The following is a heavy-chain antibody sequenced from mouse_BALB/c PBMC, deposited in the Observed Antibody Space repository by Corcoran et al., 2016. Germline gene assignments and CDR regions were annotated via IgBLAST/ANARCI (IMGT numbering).Heavy chain of an antibody. CDR3: ARWDWYFDV. Sequence: EVQLQQSGAELVKPGASVKLSCTASGFNIKDTYMHWVKQRPEQGLEWIGRIDPANGNTTYDPKFQGKATITADTSSNTSYLQLSSLTSEDTAVYYCARWDWYFDVLGAGTTVTVSS. J-gene: IGHJ1*01. CDR1: GFNIKDTY. CDR2: IDPANGNT. V-gene: IGHV14-3*02.